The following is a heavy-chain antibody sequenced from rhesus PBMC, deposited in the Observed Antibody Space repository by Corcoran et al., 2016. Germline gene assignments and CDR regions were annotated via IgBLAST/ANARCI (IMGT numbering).Heavy chain of an antibody. Sequence: QVHLQESGPGLLKPSETLFPTCIVSGGSISAYFWNWIRLPPGKVLEWIGYIGGSRGTTDSNTALKSRVTISTETSKNQFSLRLTSVTAADTAVYYCAGNPRHSNYWVYWGQGVLVTVSS. D-gene: IGHD4-23*01. CDR3: AGNPRHSNYWVY. CDR2: IGGSRGTT. J-gene: IGHJ4*01. V-gene: IGHV4-165*02. CDR1: GGSISAYF.